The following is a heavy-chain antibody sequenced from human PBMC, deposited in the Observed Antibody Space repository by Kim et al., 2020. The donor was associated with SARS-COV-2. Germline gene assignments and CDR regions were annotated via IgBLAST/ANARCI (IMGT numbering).Heavy chain of an antibody. J-gene: IGHJ5*02. CDR2: IYHSGST. CDR3: ARVGRIAAAGTGFDP. CDR1: GGSISSSNW. V-gene: IGHV4-4*02. Sequence: SETLSLTCAVSGGSISSSNWWSWVRQPPGKGLEWIGEIYHSGSTNYNPSLKSRVTISVDKSKNQFSLKLSSVTAADPAVYYWARVGRIAAAGTGFDPWGQGTLVTVSS. D-gene: IGHD6-13*01.